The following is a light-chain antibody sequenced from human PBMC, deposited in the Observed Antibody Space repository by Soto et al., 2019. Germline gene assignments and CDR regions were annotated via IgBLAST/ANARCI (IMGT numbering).Light chain of an antibody. Sequence: EIAITQAPATLSSSQPHSPTLSCMTSQSASNYLAWFQQKPGQPPRLLINDASNRATGIQARFSGSGSGTDFTLTISSLEPEDFALYYCQHRSSWNTITFGQGTRLEIK. J-gene: IGKJ5*01. CDR3: QHRSSWNTIT. CDR2: DAS. CDR1: QSASNY. V-gene: IGKV3D-11*02.